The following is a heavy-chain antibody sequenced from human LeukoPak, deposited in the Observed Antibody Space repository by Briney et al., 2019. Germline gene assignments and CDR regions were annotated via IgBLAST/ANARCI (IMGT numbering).Heavy chain of an antibody. CDR2: ISYDGSNE. CDR3: ARDLPSIAVADTGGEMDV. J-gene: IGHJ6*04. Sequence: GGSLRLSCAASGFTFSSYVMHWIRQAPGKGLEWVAIISYDGSNEYYADSVKGRFTISRDNAKNSLYLQMNSLRAEDTAVYYCARDLPSIAVADTGGEMDVWGKGTTVTVSS. CDR1: GFTFSSYV. V-gene: IGHV3-30*04. D-gene: IGHD6-19*01.